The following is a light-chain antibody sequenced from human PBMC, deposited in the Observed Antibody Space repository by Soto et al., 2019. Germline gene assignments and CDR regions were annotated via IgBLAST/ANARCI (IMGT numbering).Light chain of an antibody. J-gene: IGLJ2*01. Sequence: QLVLTQPPSVSAAPGQKVTISCSGSSFNIGNNYVSWYQQFPGTAPKLLIYDNNKRPSGIPDRFSGSKSGTSATLGITGLQTGDEADYYCGTWDSSLSGVVFGGGTKLTVL. CDR3: GTWDSSLSGVV. V-gene: IGLV1-51*01. CDR2: DNN. CDR1: SFNIGNNY.